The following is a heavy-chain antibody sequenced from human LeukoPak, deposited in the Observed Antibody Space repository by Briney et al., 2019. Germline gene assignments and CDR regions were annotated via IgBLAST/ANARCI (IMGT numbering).Heavy chain of an antibody. CDR3: ARHGPCYDILTGYYVGWFDP. CDR2: IYYSGST. V-gene: IGHV4-39*01. CDR1: GGSISSSSYY. D-gene: IGHD3-9*01. J-gene: IGHJ5*02. Sequence: SETLSLTCTVSGGSISSSSYYWGWIRQPPGKGLEWIGSIYYSGSTYYNPSLKSRVTISVDTSKNQFSLKLSSVTAADTAVYYCARHGPCYDILTGYYVGWFDPWGQGTLVTVSS.